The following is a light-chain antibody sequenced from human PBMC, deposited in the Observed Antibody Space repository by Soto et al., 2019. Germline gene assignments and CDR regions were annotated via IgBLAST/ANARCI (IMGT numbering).Light chain of an antibody. J-gene: IGKJ4*01. CDR1: RSLLSSNGYNY. Sequence: DVVMTQAPLSLPVTPGEPASISCRSSRSLLSSNGYNYLNWYLQTPGQSPQLLIYFGSNRASGVPDRLSGSGSGTDFTLKVSRVEAGGVGVYYCAQGLQTPLTFRGGTKVDIQ. CDR2: FGS. CDR3: AQGLQTPLT. V-gene: IGKV2-28*01.